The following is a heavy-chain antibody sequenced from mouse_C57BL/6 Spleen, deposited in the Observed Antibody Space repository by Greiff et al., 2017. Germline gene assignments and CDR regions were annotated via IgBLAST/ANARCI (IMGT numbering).Heavy chain of an antibody. Sequence: QVQLQQSGAELVRPGPSVKLSCKASGYTFTSYWMHWVKQRPGQGLEWIGVIDPSDSYTNYNHKFTGTATLTVDTSSSTAYMLLRSLTSEDSAVNDGARGGGAWEDAMDDWGQGTSVTVSS. CDR1: GYTFTSYW. J-gene: IGHJ4*01. CDR3: ARGGGAWEDAMDD. V-gene: IGHV1-59*01. D-gene: IGHD4-1*01. CDR2: IDPSDSYT.